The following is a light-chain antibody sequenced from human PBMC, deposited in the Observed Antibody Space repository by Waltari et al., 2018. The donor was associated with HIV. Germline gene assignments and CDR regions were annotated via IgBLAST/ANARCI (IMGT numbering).Light chain of an antibody. J-gene: IGLJ1*01. Sequence: QSVLTQPPSASGTPGQRVTIRCSGSSFNIGSNFVYWYQQLPGAAPNLLIYRNNLRPSGVPDRFSGSKSGTSASLAISGLRSEDEADYYCAAWDDSLSGFYVVGTGTKVTVL. CDR3: AAWDDSLSGFYV. CDR1: SFNIGSNF. CDR2: RNN. V-gene: IGLV1-47*01.